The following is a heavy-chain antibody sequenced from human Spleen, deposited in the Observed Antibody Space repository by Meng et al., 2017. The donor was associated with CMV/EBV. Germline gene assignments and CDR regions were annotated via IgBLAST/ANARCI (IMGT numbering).Heavy chain of an antibody. J-gene: IGHJ5*01. CDR3: ARDSSAVHNWLDS. Sequence: GGSLRLSCAASGFTFSSYAMSWVRQAPGKGLEWVSSISGGGSITKYLDSLKGRFTISRDNAKNSLFLQMNSLTVEDTAVYYCARDSSAVHNWLDSWGQGTLVTVSS. CDR2: ISGGGSIT. CDR1: GFTFSSYA. D-gene: IGHD1-26*01. V-gene: IGHV3-23*01.